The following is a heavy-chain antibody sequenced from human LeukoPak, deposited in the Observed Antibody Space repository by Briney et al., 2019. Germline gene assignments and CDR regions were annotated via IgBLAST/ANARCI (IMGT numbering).Heavy chain of an antibody. CDR2: ISSSSSYI. CDR3: ARSHISGYYFDY. D-gene: IGHD3-22*01. CDR1: GFTFSSYS. V-gene: IGHV3-21*01. Sequence: PGGSLRLSCAASGFTFSSYSMNWVRQAPGKGLEWVSSISSSSSYIYYADSVKGRFTISRDNAKNSLYLQMNSLRAEDTAVYYCARSHISGYYFDYWGQGTLVTVSS. J-gene: IGHJ4*02.